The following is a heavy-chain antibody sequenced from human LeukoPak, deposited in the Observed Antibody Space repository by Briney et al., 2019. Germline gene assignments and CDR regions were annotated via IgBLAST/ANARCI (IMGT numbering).Heavy chain of an antibody. J-gene: IGHJ4*02. CDR2: ISGDSGKT. Sequence: ASVKVSCKASGYTFTSYGISWARQAPGQGLEWMGWISGDSGKTKNAQKFQGRVTMTTDTSTTTAYMELRSLRSDDTAVYYCARADSGGYYVAYWYWGQGSLVTVSS. CDR1: GYTFTSYG. CDR3: ARADSGGYYVAYWY. D-gene: IGHD3-22*01. V-gene: IGHV1-18*01.